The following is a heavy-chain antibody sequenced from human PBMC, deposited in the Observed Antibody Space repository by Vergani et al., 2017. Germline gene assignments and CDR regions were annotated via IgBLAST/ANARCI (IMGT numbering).Heavy chain of an antibody. CDR3: ARAVRRVWDYYGLYV. J-gene: IGHJ6*02. CDR2: INTDTGNP. CDR1: GYTFTNHA. Sequence: QVQLVQSGSELKKPGASVKVSCKASGYTFTNHAMNWVRQAPGQGLERMGWINTDTGNPTYAQGFTGRFVFSLDTSVSTAYLQISGLNADDTAVYYCARAVRRVWDYYGLYVWGQGTTVTVSS. D-gene: IGHD1-1*01. V-gene: IGHV7-4-1*02.